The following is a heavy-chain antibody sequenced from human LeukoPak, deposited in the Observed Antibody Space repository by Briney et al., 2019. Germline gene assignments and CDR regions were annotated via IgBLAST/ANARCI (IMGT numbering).Heavy chain of an antibody. CDR2: IYYSGST. V-gene: IGHV4-59*01. CDR3: ASLVNNWNDDNWFDP. CDR1: GGSISSYY. J-gene: IGHJ5*02. D-gene: IGHD1-1*01. Sequence: SGTLSLTCTVSGGSISSYYWSWIRQPPGKGLEWIGYIYYSGSTNYNPSLKSRVTISVDTSKNQFSLKLSSVTAADTAVYYCASLVNNWNDDNWFDPWGQGTLVTVSS.